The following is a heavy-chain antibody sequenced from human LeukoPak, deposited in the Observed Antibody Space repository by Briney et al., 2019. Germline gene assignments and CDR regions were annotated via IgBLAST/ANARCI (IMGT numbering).Heavy chain of an antibody. J-gene: IGHJ4*02. CDR2: IKQDGSEK. CDR3: ARDLPASYGSWYGGGY. CDR1: GFTFSSYW. V-gene: IGHV3-7*01. D-gene: IGHD6-13*01. Sequence: QPGGSLRLSCAASGFTFSSYWMSWVRQAPGKGLEWVANIKQDGSEKYYVDSVKGRFTISRDNAKNSLYLQMNSLRAEDTAVYYCARDLPASYGSWYGGGYWGQGTLVTVSS.